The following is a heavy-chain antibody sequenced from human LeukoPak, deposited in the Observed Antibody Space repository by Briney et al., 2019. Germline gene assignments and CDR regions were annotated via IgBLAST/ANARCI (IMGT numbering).Heavy chain of an antibody. V-gene: IGHV1-8*03. Sequence: ASVKVSCKASGYTFTSYGISWVRQAPGQGLEWMGWMNPNSGNTGYAQKFQGRVTITRNTSISTAYMELSSLRSEDTAVYYCARGLWIQLWLVRDAFDIWGQGTMVTVSS. J-gene: IGHJ3*02. CDR3: ARGLWIQLWLVRDAFDI. CDR1: GYTFTSYG. D-gene: IGHD5-18*01. CDR2: MNPNSGNT.